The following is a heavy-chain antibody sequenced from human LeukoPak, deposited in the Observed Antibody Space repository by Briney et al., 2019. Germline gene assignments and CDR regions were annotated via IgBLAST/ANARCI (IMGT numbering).Heavy chain of an antibody. CDR2: ISSSSSYI. Sequence: PGGSLRLSCAASGFTFSSYSMNWVRQAPGKGLEWVSSISSSSSYIYYADSVKGRFTISRDNAKNSLYLQMNSLRAEDTAVYYCARGYCGGDCSLDYWGQGTLVTVSS. D-gene: IGHD2-21*02. CDR1: GFTFSSYS. J-gene: IGHJ4*02. CDR3: ARGYCGGDCSLDY. V-gene: IGHV3-21*01.